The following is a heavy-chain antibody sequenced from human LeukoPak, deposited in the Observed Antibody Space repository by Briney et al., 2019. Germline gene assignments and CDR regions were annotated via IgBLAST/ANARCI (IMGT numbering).Heavy chain of an antibody. CDR3: ARGGNSSGWYLLRAQLFDY. J-gene: IGHJ4*02. CDR2: INPNSGGT. Sequence: GASVKVSCKASGYTFTGYYMHWGRQAPGQGLGWVGWINPNSGGTNYAQKFQGRVTITRNTSISTAYKELSSLRSDDTAVYYCARGGNSSGWYLLRAQLFDYWGQGTLVTVSS. CDR1: GYTFTGYY. D-gene: IGHD6-19*01. V-gene: IGHV1-2*02.